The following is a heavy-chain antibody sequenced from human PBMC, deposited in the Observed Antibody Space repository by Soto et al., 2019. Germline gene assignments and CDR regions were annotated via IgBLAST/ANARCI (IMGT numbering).Heavy chain of an antibody. V-gene: IGHV4-39*07. CDR2: IYYSGST. CDR1: GGSISSSNYY. Sequence: SETLSLTCTVSGGSISSSNYYWGWIRQPPGRGLEWIGNIYYSGSTHYNPSLKSRVTISVDTSKNQFSLKLSSVTAADTAVYYCARSIDPWGQGTLVTVSS. CDR3: ARSIDP. J-gene: IGHJ5*02.